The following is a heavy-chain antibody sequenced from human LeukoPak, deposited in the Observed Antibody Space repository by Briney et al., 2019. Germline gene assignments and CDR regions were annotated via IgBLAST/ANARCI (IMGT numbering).Heavy chain of an antibody. CDR1: GGSISSSSYY. D-gene: IGHD4-17*01. Sequence: KPSETLSLTCTVSGGSISSSSYYWGWIRQPPGKGLEWIGSIYYSGSTYYNPSLKSRVTISVDTSKNQFSLKLSSVTAADTAVYYCARVPSSYGDYADYWGQGTLVTVSS. V-gene: IGHV4-39*07. J-gene: IGHJ4*02. CDR2: IYYSGST. CDR3: ARVPSSYGDYADY.